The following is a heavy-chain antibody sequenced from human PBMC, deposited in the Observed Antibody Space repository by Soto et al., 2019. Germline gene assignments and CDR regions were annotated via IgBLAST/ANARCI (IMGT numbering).Heavy chain of an antibody. CDR2: ISAYNGNT. CDR1: GYTFTSYG. V-gene: IGHV1-18*01. J-gene: IGHJ5*02. CDR3: ARDKGRGSGSYDGWFDP. D-gene: IGHD1-26*01. Sequence: ASVKVSCKASGYTFTSYGISWVRQAPGQGLEWMGWISAYNGNTNYAQKLQGRVTMTTDTSTSTAYMELRSLRSDDTAVYYGARDKGRGSGSYDGWFDPWGQGTLVTVSS.